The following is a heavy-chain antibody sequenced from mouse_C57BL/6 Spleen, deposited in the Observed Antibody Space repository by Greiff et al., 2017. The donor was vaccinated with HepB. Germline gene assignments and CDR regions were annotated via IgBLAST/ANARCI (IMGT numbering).Heavy chain of an antibody. CDR2: IHPNSGST. J-gene: IGHJ4*01. CDR3: APILRWSAMDY. CDR1: GYTFTSYW. V-gene: IGHV1-64*01. D-gene: IGHD2-10*01. Sequence: QVQLQQPGAELVKPGASVKLSCKASGYTFTSYWMHWVKQRPGQGLEWIGMIHPNSGSTNYNEKFKSKATLTVDKSSSTAYMQLSSLTSEDSAIYYCAPILRWSAMDYWGQGTSVTVSS.